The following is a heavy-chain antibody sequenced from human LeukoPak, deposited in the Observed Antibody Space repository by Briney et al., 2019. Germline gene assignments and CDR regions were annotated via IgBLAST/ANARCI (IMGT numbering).Heavy chain of an antibody. J-gene: IGHJ4*02. CDR2: IYYSGST. V-gene: IGHV4-59*11. CDR3: ARRSGVLDSRDSRYHFDH. CDR1: GGSISSHY. Sequence: SETLSLTCIVSGGSISSHYWSWIRQPPGKGLEYIGYIYYSGSTDYNPSLKSRVTISLDTSKNQFSLNLNSVTAADTAVYYCARRSGVLDSRDSRYHFDHWGQGTLVTVSS. D-gene: IGHD3-22*01.